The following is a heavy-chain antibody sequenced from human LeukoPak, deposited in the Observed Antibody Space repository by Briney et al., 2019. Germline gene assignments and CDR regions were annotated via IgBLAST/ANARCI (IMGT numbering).Heavy chain of an antibody. J-gene: IGHJ3*02. Sequence: GGSLRLSCAASGFMFSRYSVNWVRQAPGRGLEWISYISITSSTRYYADSVKGRFTISRDNGKNSLYLQMNGRRDEDTAVYYCSRGDSTVAFDIWGQGTMVTVSS. CDR3: SRGDSTVAFDI. V-gene: IGHV3-48*02. CDR1: GFMFSRYS. D-gene: IGHD1-14*01. CDR2: ISITSSTR.